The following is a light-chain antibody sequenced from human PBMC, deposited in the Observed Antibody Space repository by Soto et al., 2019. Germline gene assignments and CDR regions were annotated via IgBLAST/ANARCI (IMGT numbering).Light chain of an antibody. CDR2: TAS. CDR3: QQSYNNPLT. Sequence: DIQMTQSPSSLSAYVGDRVTITCRASQRISAYLNWYQHKPGKAPRLLIYTASSLQSGVPSRFSGSGSGTDFTLTISSPQPEDFATYYCQQSYNNPLTFGGGTKVDIK. V-gene: IGKV1-39*01. J-gene: IGKJ4*01. CDR1: QRISAY.